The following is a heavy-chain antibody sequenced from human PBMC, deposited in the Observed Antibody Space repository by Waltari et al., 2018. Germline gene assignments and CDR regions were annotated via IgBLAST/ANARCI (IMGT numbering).Heavy chain of an antibody. J-gene: IGHJ4*02. CDR1: GGSISSGGYY. CDR3: ARGTSIAARALDY. D-gene: IGHD6-6*01. Sequence: QVQLQESGPGLVKPSQTLSLTCTVSGGSISSGGYYWSWIRQHPGKGLGWMGYIYYSGRTYYHPSLKSRVTISVDTSKNQFSLKLSSVTAADTAVYYCARGTSIAARALDYWGQGTLVTVSS. V-gene: IGHV4-31*03. CDR2: IYYSGRT.